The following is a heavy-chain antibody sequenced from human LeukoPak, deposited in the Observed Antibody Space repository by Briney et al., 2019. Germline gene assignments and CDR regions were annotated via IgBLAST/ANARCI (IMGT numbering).Heavy chain of an antibody. V-gene: IGHV3-23*01. D-gene: IGHD7-27*01. J-gene: IGHJ4*02. CDR2: MSGAGGRI. Sequence: GGSLRLSCEASGFTFSIYAMSWVRQAPGKGLEWLSIMSGAGGRIEYADSVKGRFTISRDNSRNTVYLHMNSLRDEDTAVYHCALDLTGNEDYWGQGTQVTVSS. CDR3: ALDLTGNEDY. CDR1: GFTFSIYA.